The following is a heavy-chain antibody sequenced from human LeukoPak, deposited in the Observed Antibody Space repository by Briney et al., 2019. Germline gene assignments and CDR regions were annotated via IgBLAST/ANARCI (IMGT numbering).Heavy chain of an antibody. Sequence: GGSLRLSCAASGFTFSSYAMSWVRQAPGKGLEWVSAISGSGGSTYCADSVKGRFTISRDNSKNTLYLQMNSLRAEDTAVYYCAKDSAHLPMVRGVYLDYWGQGTLVTVSS. J-gene: IGHJ4*02. CDR2: ISGSGGST. V-gene: IGHV3-23*01. CDR3: AKDSAHLPMVRGVYLDY. D-gene: IGHD3-10*01. CDR1: GFTFSSYA.